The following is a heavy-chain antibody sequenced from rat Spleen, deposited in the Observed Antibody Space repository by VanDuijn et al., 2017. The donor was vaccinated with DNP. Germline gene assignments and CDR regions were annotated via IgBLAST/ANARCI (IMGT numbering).Heavy chain of an antibody. CDR3: ARSDYYGSYRPFTY. CDR2: ISYSGIT. J-gene: IGHJ3*01. D-gene: IGHD1-2*01. Sequence: EVQFQESGPGLVKPSQSLSLTCSVTGYSITSNYWGWIRKFPGNKMEWMAYISYSGITGFNPSLKSRISITRDTSKNQFFLQLNSVTTEDTAIYYCARSDYYGSYRPFTYWGQGTLVTVSS. CDR1: GYSITSNY. V-gene: IGHV3-1*01.